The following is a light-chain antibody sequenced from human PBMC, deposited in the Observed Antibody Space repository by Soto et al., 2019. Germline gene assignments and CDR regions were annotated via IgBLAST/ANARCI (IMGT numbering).Light chain of an antibody. V-gene: IGKV3-11*01. J-gene: IGKJ5*01. CDR2: DAS. CDR1: QSVSNF. CDR3: QQRSIWPT. Sequence: EIVLTQPPATLSLSPGERDTLSCRASQSVSNFLAWYQQKPGQAPRLLIYDASSRATGIPARFSGSGSGTEFTLTNSSLEREDFAVYYCQQRSIWPTFGQGTRLEIK.